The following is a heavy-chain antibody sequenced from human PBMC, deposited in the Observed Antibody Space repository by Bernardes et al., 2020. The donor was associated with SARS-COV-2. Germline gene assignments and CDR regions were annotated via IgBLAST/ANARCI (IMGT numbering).Heavy chain of an antibody. D-gene: IGHD3-10*01. CDR3: ASGSYYHLYYGMDV. CDR2: IYYSGST. V-gene: IGHV4-59*01. J-gene: IGHJ6*02. CDR1: GGSISSYY. Sequence: SETLSLTCTVSGGSISSYYWSWIRQPPGKGLEWIGYIYYSGSTNYNPSLKSRVTISVDTSKNQFSLKLSSVTAADTAVYYCASGSYYHLYYGMDVWGQGTTVTVSS.